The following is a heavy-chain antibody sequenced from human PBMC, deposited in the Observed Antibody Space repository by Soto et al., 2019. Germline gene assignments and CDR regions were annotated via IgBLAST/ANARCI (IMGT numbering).Heavy chain of an antibody. CDR1: GFTFSSYS. V-gene: IGHV3-48*02. J-gene: IGHJ4*02. D-gene: IGHD2-2*01. Sequence: GGSLRLSCAASGFTFSSYSMNWVRQAPGKGLEWVSYISSSSSTIYYADSVKGRFTISRDNAKNSLYLQMNSLRDEDTAVYYCARVSPAADPTHFDYWGQGTLVTVSS. CDR2: ISSSSSTI. CDR3: ARVSPAADPTHFDY.